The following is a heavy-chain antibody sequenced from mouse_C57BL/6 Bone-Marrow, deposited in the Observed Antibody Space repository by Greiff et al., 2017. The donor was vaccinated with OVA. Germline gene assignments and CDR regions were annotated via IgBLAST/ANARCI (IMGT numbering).Heavy chain of an antibody. CDR1: GFTFSSYA. J-gene: IGHJ4*01. Sequence: EVMLVESGGGLVKPGGSLKLSCAASGFTFSSYAMSWVRQTPEKRLEWVATISDGGSYTYYPDNVKGRFTISRDNAKNNLYLQMSHLKSEDTAMYYCARDLDYDYDGGYAMDYWGQGTSVTVSS. CDR2: ISDGGSYT. D-gene: IGHD2-4*01. V-gene: IGHV5-4*01. CDR3: ARDLDYDYDGGYAMDY.